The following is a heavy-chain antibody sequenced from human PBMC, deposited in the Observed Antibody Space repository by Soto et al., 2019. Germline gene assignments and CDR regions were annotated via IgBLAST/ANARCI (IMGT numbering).Heavy chain of an antibody. V-gene: IGHV3-7*03. CDR1: GFTLGSYW. CDR3: ARFATSPFDYWYFDL. J-gene: IGHJ2*01. CDR2: VKQDGTEK. Sequence: PGGSLRLSCAASGFTLGSYWMSWVRQAPGKGLEWVANVKQDGTEKYYVDSVKGRFTISGDNAKNSLYLQMNSLRAEDTAVYYCARFATSPFDYWYFDLWGRGALVTVSS. D-gene: IGHD2-2*01.